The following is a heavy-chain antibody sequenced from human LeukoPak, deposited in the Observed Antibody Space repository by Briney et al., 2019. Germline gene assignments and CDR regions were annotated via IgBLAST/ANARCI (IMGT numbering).Heavy chain of an antibody. CDR1: GGTFSSYA. V-gene: IGHV1-69*13. D-gene: IGHD6-6*01. J-gene: IGHJ5*02. CDR3: ARDGRAYSSSSNNRFDP. CDR2: IIPIFGTA. Sequence: VASVKVSCKASGGTFSSYAISWVRQAPGQGLEWMGGIIPIFGTANYAQKFQGRVTITADESTSTAYMELRSLRSDDTAVYYCARDGRAYSSSSNNRFDPWGQGTLVTVSS.